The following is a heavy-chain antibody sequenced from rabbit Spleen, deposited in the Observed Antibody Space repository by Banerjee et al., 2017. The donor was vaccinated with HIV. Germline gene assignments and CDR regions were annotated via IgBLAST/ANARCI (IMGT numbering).Heavy chain of an antibody. J-gene: IGHJ6*01. CDR3: ARDTSSSFSSYGMDL. CDR2: INAVTGKA. CDR1: GFSFSNKAV. Sequence: QEQLVESGGGLVKPEGSLKLSCTASGFSFSNKAVMCWVRPAPGKGLEWIACINAVTGKAVYATWAKGRFTISKTSSTTVTLQMTRLTAADTATYFCARDTSSSFSSYGMDLWGQGTLVTVS. D-gene: IGHD1-1*01. V-gene: IGHV1S45*01.